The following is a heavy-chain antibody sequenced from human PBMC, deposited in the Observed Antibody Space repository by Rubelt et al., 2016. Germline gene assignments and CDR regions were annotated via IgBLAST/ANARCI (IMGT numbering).Heavy chain of an antibody. CDR2: FRTYNGNT. Sequence: QVQLVQSGAEVKKPGASVKVSCKASGYTFTTYGISWVRQAPGQGLEWMGWFRTYNGNTNYAQKLQGIVTMTTDTSTSTAYRELRSLRSDDTAMDFCARGYCSSANCLFNWFDPWGQGTLVTVSS. D-gene: IGHD2-2*01. J-gene: IGHJ5*02. V-gene: IGHV1-18*01. CDR3: ARGYCSSANCLFNWFDP. CDR1: GYTFTTYG.